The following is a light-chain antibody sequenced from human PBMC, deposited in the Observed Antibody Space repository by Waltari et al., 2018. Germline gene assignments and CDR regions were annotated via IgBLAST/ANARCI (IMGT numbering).Light chain of an antibody. J-gene: IGLJ3*02. Sequence: QSVLTQPPSVSGAPGRRVTTPCTGSRSNPRAVSHVYGYQQLPGTAPKLLIYVNSNRPSGVPDRISASKSGTLASLAITGLQAEDEADYYCQSYDSSLTAWVFGGGTKLTVL. CDR2: VNS. CDR3: QSYDSSLTAWV. CDR1: RSNPRAVSH. V-gene: IGLV1-40*01.